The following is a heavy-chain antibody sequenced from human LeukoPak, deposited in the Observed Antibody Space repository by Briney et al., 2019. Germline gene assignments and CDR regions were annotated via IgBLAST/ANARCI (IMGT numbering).Heavy chain of an antibody. CDR2: ISPSGSDT. V-gene: IGHV3-48*03. D-gene: IGHD1-26*01. CDR1: GFTFSSYE. Sequence: GGSLRLSCVASGFTFSSYEMTWVRQAPGEGLEWVSYISPSGSDTKYADSVKGRFSISRDNAMNSVYLQMNNLRAEDTAVYYCARDEVGATTEFDSWGQGTLVTVSS. CDR3: ARDEVGATTEFDS. J-gene: IGHJ4*02.